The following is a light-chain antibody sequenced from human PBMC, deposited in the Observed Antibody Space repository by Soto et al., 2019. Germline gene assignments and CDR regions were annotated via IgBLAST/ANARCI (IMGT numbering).Light chain of an antibody. CDR2: DVS. CDR1: SSDVGGYNY. CDR3: CSYAGSPRYV. V-gene: IGLV2-11*01. Sequence: QSALTQPRSVSGSPGQSVTISCTGTSSDVGGYNYVSWYQQHPGQAPKVMIYDVSERPSGVPDRFSGSKSGNTASLTISGLQAEEEADYYCCSYAGSPRYVLGTGTKLTVL. J-gene: IGLJ1*01.